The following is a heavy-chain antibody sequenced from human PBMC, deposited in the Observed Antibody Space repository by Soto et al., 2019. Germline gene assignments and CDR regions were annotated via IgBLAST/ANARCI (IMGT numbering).Heavy chain of an antibody. CDR2: LSGSGGTT. J-gene: IGHJ4*02. V-gene: IGHV3-23*01. D-gene: IGHD3-10*01. CDR3: AKDRRISLVRGYYFEY. CDR1: GLTFISYA. Sequence: EVQLLASGGGLVHPGGSLRLSCAASGLTFISYAMSWVRQAPGKGLEWVSGLSGSGGTTYYADSVKGRFTISRDNSKNTLYLQMDSLRAEDTAVYYCAKDRRISLVRGYYFEYWGQGTLVTVSS.